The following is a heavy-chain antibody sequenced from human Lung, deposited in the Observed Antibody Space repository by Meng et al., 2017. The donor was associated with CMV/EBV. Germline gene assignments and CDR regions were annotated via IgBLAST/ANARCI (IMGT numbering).Heavy chain of an antibody. CDR1: GYIFTKDG. D-gene: IGHD6-19*01. Sequence: ASVKVSCKASGYIFTKDGVNWMRQAPGQGPEWMGWISAYNGDTMYAPKVQGRVTMTTDRSTSTAYMELRGLRADDTAVYYCARDAGTIAVSGNGDYWGQGKXVTVDS. CDR3: ARDAGTIAVSGNGDY. V-gene: IGHV1-18*01. CDR2: ISAYNGDT. J-gene: IGHJ4*02.